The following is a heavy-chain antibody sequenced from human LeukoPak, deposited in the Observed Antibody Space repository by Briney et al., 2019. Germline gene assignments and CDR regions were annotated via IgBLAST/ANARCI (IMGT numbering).Heavy chain of an antibody. D-gene: IGHD2-21*01. CDR2: MDATGST. CDR1: GGSINRYF. J-gene: IGHJ4*02. V-gene: IGHV4-4*07. CDR3: ASIPPPNY. Sequence: SETLSLTCTVSGGSINRYFWNWIRQPAGEELEWIGRMDATGSTNYNPSLKSRVTMSVDTSKNQFYLKLSSVTAADTAVYYCASIPPPNYWGQGTLVTVSS.